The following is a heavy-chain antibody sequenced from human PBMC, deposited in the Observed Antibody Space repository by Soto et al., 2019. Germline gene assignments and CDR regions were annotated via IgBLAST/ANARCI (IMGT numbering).Heavy chain of an antibody. V-gene: IGHV3-23*01. D-gene: IGHD3-3*01. J-gene: IGHJ4*02. CDR3: AKVFTLPFDY. CDR2: ISGSGDST. Sequence: EVQLLESGGGLVQPGGSLRLSCAASGFTCSSYAMSWVRQGPGKGLEWVSAISGSGDSTYYADSVKGRFTISKDNSKNTLHLQMNSRRADDPAVYYCAKVFTLPFDYWGQGTVVTVSS. CDR1: GFTCSSYA.